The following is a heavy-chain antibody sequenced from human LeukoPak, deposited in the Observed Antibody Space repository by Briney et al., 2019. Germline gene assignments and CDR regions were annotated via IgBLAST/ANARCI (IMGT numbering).Heavy chain of an antibody. CDR3: ARHVRYYDSSGYYPFDY. D-gene: IGHD3-22*01. CDR1: GGSISSYY. Sequence: PSETLSLTCTVSGGSISSYYWSWIRQPPGKGLEWIGYIYYSGSTNYNPSLKSRVTILVDTSKNQFSLKLSSVTAADTAVYYCARHVRYYDSSGYYPFDYWGQGALVTVSS. V-gene: IGHV4-59*08. J-gene: IGHJ4*02. CDR2: IYYSGST.